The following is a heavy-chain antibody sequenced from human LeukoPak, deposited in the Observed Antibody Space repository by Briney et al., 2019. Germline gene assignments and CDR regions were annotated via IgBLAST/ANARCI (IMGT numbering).Heavy chain of an antibody. CDR1: GGSISSGSYY. V-gene: IGHV4-61*02. D-gene: IGHD2-15*01. Sequence: SQTLSLTCTVSGGSISSGSYYWCWIRQPAGKGLEWIGRIYTSGSTNYNPSLKSRVTISLDTSKNQFSLKLSSVTAADTAVYYCARDAPTAYCSGGTCYFDYWGQGTLVTVSS. J-gene: IGHJ4*02. CDR2: IYTSGST. CDR3: ARDAPTAYCSGGTCYFDY.